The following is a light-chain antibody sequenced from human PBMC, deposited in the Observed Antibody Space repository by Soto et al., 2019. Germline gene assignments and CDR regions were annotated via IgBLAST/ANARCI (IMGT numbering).Light chain of an antibody. V-gene: IGKV1-5*01. Sequence: PSTLSASVGDRVTITCRASQSLNNDLAWYQQKPGKAPNLLIYDASTLERGVPSRFSGTGSGTEFTLAINSPQPDDFATYYCQQYHRSSITFGQGTRLEIK. CDR1: QSLNND. J-gene: IGKJ5*01. CDR2: DAS. CDR3: QQYHRSSIT.